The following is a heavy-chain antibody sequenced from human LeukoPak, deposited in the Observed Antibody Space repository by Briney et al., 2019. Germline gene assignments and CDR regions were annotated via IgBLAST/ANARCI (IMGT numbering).Heavy chain of an antibody. CDR1: GFTFSSYA. V-gene: IGHV3-23*01. Sequence: AGGSLRLSCAASGFTFSSYAMTWVRQAPGKGLEWVSAISGSGDSTYYADSVKGQFTISRDNSKNTLYLQMNSLRAEDTAVYYWAKRARTYYYEISGGGGVFNLGGQGKMATFSS. CDR2: ISGSGDST. D-gene: IGHD3-22*01. J-gene: IGHJ3*01. CDR3: AKRARTYYYEISGGGGVFNL.